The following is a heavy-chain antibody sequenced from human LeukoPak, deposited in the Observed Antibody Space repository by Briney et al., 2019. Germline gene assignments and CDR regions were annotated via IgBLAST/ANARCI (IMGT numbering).Heavy chain of an antibody. Sequence: RASVKVSCKASGYSFVTSDINWVRQAAGQGLVSMGWMNPLSGNTGYAQKFQGRVTMTRNTSTGTAYMELSSLRSEDTAVYYCARTLSDDYGDFGGDWGQGTLVTVSS. D-gene: IGHD4-17*01. CDR2: MNPLSGNT. CDR1: GYSFVTSD. J-gene: IGHJ4*02. V-gene: IGHV1-8*01. CDR3: ARTLSDDYGDFGGD.